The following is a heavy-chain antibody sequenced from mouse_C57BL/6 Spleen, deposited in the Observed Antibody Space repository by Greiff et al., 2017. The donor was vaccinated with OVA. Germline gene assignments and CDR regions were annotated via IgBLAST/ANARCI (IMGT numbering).Heavy chain of an antibody. CDR3: ARGRCDYYGSSLTYFDV. Sequence: VQLQQPGAELVKPGASVKMSCKASGYTFPSYWITWVKQRPGQGLEWIGDIYPGRGSTNYNEKFKSKATLTVDTSSSTAYMQLSSLTSEDSAVYYCARGRCDYYGSSLTYFDVWGTGTTVTVSS. D-gene: IGHD1-1*01. V-gene: IGHV1-55*01. J-gene: IGHJ1*03. CDR2: IYPGRGST. CDR1: GYTFPSYW.